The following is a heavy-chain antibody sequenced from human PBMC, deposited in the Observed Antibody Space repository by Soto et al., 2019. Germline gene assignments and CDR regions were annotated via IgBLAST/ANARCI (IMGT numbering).Heavy chain of an antibody. V-gene: IGHV1-69*02. Sequence: SVTVSCKASGGTFSSYTISWVRQAPGQGLEWMGRIIPILGIANYAQKFQGRVTITADKSTSTAYLELSSLRSEDTAVYYCASARDCSGGSCYSFNDAFDIWGQGTMVTVSS. CDR1: GGTFSSYT. CDR3: ASARDCSGGSCYSFNDAFDI. J-gene: IGHJ3*02. CDR2: IIPILGIA. D-gene: IGHD2-15*01.